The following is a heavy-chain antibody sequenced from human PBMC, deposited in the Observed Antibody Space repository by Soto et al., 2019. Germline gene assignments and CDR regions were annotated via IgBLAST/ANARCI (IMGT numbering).Heavy chain of an antibody. V-gene: IGHV3-30*18. Sequence: PGGSLRLSCAASGFTFSSYGMHWVRQAPGKGLEWVAVISYDGSNKYYADSVKGRFTISRDNSKNTLYLQMNSLRAEDTAVYYCAKIGVLGYSYGWEANSDSWGQGALVTVSS. D-gene: IGHD5-18*01. J-gene: IGHJ4*02. CDR2: ISYDGSNK. CDR3: AKIGVLGYSYGWEANSDS. CDR1: GFTFSSYG.